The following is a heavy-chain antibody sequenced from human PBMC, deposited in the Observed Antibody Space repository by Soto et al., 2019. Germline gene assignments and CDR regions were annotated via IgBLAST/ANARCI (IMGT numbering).Heavy chain of an antibody. CDR2: IYYSGST. D-gene: IGHD1-26*01. Sequence: PSETLSLTCTVSGGSVSSGSYYWSWIRQPPGKGLEWIGYIYYSGSTNYNPSLKSRVTISVDTSKNQFSLKLSSVTAADTAVYYCARARSGSYEAEDYWGQGPLVTVSS. CDR1: GGSVSSGSYY. V-gene: IGHV4-61*01. J-gene: IGHJ4*02. CDR3: ARARSGSYEAEDY.